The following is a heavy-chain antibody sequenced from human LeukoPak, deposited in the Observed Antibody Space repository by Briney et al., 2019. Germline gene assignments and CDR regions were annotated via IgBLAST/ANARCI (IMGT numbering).Heavy chain of an antibody. CDR3: ARSSVVPHDRSYYYYYMDV. CDR1: GGTFSSYA. Sequence: ASVKVSCKASGGTFSSYAISWVRQAPGQGLEWMGGSIPIFGTANYAQKFQGRVTITADESTSTAYMELSSLRSEDTAVYYCARSSVVPHDRSYYYYYMDVWGKGTTVTVSS. D-gene: IGHD3-22*01. V-gene: IGHV1-69*13. CDR2: SIPIFGTA. J-gene: IGHJ6*03.